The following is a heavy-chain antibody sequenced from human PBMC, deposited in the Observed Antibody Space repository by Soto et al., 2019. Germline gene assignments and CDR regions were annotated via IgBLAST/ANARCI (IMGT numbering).Heavy chain of an antibody. CDR1: GFTFSNYG. D-gene: IGHD6-13*01. Sequence: QVQLVESGGGVVQPGRSLRLSCAASGFTFSNYGMHWVRQAPNKGLEWVAGIWHDGSNKYHATSVEGRFTNSSANSNNPLYLQMTSLRVEDTAVYYCAREAGYQSLGQQPPDYWGQGTLVTVSS. CDR2: IWHDGSNK. CDR3: AREAGYQSLGQQPPDY. V-gene: IGHV3-33*01. J-gene: IGHJ4*02.